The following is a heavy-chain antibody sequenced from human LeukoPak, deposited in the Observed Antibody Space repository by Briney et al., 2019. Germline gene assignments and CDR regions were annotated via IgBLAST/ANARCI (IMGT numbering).Heavy chain of an antibody. CDR1: GFSFSSND. D-gene: IGHD3-10*02. J-gene: IGHJ4*02. Sequence: GGSLRLSCVASGFSFSSNDMHWVRQAPGKGLEWVSSINSRSSYIFYAESMKGRFTISRDNAKNSLFLQMDGLRAEDTAVYYCTRRGGLSSGRSFDYWGQGTLVTVSS. CDR3: TRRGGLSSGRSFDY. CDR2: INSRSSYI. V-gene: IGHV3-21*01.